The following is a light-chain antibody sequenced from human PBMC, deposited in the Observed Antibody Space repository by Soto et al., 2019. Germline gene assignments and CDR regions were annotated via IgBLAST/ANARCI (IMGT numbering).Light chain of an antibody. CDR1: QSISSY. CDR2: AAS. V-gene: IGKV1-39*01. J-gene: IGKJ5*01. Sequence: DLQMTQSPSSLSASVGDRLTITCRASQSISSYLNWYQQKPGKAPKLLIYAASSLQSGVPSRFSGSGSGTDFTLTISCLQPEDFATYYCQQSFSTPDAFGPGTRLEIK. CDR3: QQSFSTPDA.